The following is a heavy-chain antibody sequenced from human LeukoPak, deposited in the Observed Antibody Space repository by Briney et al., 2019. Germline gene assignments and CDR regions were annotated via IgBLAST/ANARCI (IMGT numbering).Heavy chain of an antibody. V-gene: IGHV1-2*02. J-gene: IGHJ4*02. CDR2: INPNSGDT. CDR3: ARATDISSWYLAY. CDR1: GYTFTGYY. Sequence: ASVKVSCKASGYTFTGYYMHWVRQAPGQGLEWMGWINPNSGDTKFAQKFQGRVTMTRDTSISTAYMELSSLRSDDTAVYYCARATDISSWYLAYWGQGTLVTVSS. D-gene: IGHD6-13*01.